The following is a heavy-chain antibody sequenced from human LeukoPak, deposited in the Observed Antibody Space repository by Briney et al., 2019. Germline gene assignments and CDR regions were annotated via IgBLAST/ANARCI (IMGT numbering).Heavy chain of an antibody. Sequence: ASVKVSCKASGYTFTSNHIHWVRQAPGQGLEWMGMIYPRDGSTSYAQKFQGRVTVTRDTSTSTVHMELSGLRSEDTAAYYCARDQEGFDYWGQGTLVTVSS. V-gene: IGHV1-46*01. J-gene: IGHJ4*02. CDR1: GYTFTSNH. CDR2: IYPRDGST. CDR3: ARDQEGFDY.